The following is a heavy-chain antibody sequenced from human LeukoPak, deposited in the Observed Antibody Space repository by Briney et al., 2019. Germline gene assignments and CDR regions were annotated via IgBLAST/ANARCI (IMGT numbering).Heavy chain of an antibody. V-gene: IGHV5-51*01. J-gene: IGHJ6*03. D-gene: IGHD3-10*01. Sequence: GGSLQISCKGSGYSFTSYWIGWVRQMPGKGLEGMGIIYPGDSDTRYSPSFQGQVTISADKSISAAYLQWSSLKASDTAMYYCARVNYYGSGSSYMDVWGKGTTVTVSS. CDR3: ARVNYYGSGSSYMDV. CDR1: GYSFTSYW. CDR2: IYPGDSDT.